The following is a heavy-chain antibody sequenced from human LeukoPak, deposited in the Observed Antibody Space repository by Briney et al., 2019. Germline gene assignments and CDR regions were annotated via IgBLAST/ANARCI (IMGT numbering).Heavy chain of an antibody. J-gene: IGHJ5*02. CDR3: AGPDSSDWPFTT. D-gene: IGHD6-13*01. V-gene: IGHV4-38-2*02. Sequence: TTSETLSLTCTVSGYSISSGYYWGWIRQPPGKGLEWIGSIYHSGSTYYNPSLKSRVTISVDTSKNQFSLKLSSVTAADTAVYYCAGPDSSDWPFTTWGQGALVTVSS. CDR2: IYHSGST. CDR1: GYSISSGYY.